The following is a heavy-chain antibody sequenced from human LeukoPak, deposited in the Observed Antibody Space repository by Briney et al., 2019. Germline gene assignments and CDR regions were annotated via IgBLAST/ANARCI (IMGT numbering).Heavy chain of an antibody. D-gene: IGHD2-15*01. J-gene: IGHJ6*04. CDR3: TSLEGYCSGGSCNYGMDV. CDR1: GFTFSSYW. Sequence: PGGSLRLSCAASGFTFSSYWMHWVRQAPGKGLVWVSRINRDGSSTNHADSVKGRFTISRDNAKNTLYLQMDSLRAEDTAVYYCTSLEGYCSGGSCNYGMDVWGTGTTVTVSS. CDR2: INRDGSST. V-gene: IGHV3-74*01.